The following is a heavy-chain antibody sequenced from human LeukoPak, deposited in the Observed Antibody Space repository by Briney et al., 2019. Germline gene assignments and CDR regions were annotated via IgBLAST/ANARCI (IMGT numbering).Heavy chain of an antibody. J-gene: IGHJ4*02. CDR3: AKVRWDNSGWYYLDT. CDR2: ISSSGSTI. D-gene: IGHD6-19*01. V-gene: IGHV3-48*03. CDR1: GFTFSSYE. Sequence: GGSLRLFCAASGFTFSSYEMNWVRQAPGKGLEWVSYISSSGSTIYYADSVKGRFTISRDNAKNSLYLQMNSLRAEDTAVYYCAKVRWDNSGWYYLDTWGQGTLVTVSS.